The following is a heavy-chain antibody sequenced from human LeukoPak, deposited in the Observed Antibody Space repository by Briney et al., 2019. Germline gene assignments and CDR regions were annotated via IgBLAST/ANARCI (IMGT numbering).Heavy chain of an antibody. CDR2: ISGSGAFT. Sequence: HPGVSLRLSCAASGFTLSNYAMSWVRQAPGKGLEWVPGISGSGAFTYYADSVKGRFTISRDNSKNTLYLQMNSLRVEDTAVYYCAKALPYSGYDYWFDPWGLGTLVTVSS. CDR3: AKALPYSGYDYWFDP. D-gene: IGHD5-12*01. V-gene: IGHV3-23*01. J-gene: IGHJ5*02. CDR1: GFTLSNYA.